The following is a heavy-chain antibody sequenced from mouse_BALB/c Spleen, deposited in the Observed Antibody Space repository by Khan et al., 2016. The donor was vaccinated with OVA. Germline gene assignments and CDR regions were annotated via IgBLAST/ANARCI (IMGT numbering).Heavy chain of an antibody. Sequence: QVQLKQSGPELVRPGVSVRISCKGSGYTFTDYTIHWVKQSPAKSLEWIGIICTYYGNADYNQKFKGKAKMTVDKSSSTAYMELDRLTSEDSAIYYCARGDGVRGAPFDSWGQGTTLTVSS. D-gene: IGHD2-3*01. J-gene: IGHJ2*01. CDR3: ARGDGVRGAPFDS. CDR2: ICTYYGNA. V-gene: IGHV1S137*01. CDR1: GYTFTDYT.